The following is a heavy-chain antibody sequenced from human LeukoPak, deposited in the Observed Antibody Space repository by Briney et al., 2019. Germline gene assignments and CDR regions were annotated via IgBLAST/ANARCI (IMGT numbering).Heavy chain of an antibody. CDR3: ASTSSGWPTPDFDY. CDR1: GYTFTSYG. Sequence: ASVKVSCKASGYTFTSYGISWVRQAPGQGLEWMGWISAYNGNTNYAQKLQGRVTMTTDTSTSTAYMELRSLRSDDTAVYYCASTSSGWPTPDFDYWGQGTLVTVSS. V-gene: IGHV1-18*01. D-gene: IGHD6-19*01. J-gene: IGHJ4*02. CDR2: ISAYNGNT.